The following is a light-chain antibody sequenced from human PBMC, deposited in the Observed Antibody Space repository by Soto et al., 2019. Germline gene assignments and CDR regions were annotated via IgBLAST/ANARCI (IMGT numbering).Light chain of an antibody. Sequence: DIQMTQSPSSLSASVEDRVIITCRASQSISNHLNWYQQKPGKAPKLLIFAASSLQSGVPSRFSGSRSGPDFTLTISSLQPEDFATYYYQQSYSTPRTFGPGTKVDIK. CDR1: QSISNH. CDR3: QQSYSTPRT. V-gene: IGKV1-39*01. CDR2: AAS. J-gene: IGKJ3*01.